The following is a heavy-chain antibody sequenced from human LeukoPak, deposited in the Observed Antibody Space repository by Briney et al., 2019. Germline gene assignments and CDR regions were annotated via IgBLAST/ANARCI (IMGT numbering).Heavy chain of an antibody. CDR3: ARDGGYCSGGSCKADV. Sequence: GGSLRLSCAASGFTFSSYEMNWVRQAPGKGLEWVSYISSSGSTIYYADSVKGRFTISRDNAKNSLYLQMNSLRAEDTAVYYCARDGGYCSGGSCKADVWGKGTTVAVSS. V-gene: IGHV3-48*03. J-gene: IGHJ6*04. D-gene: IGHD2-15*01. CDR1: GFTFSSYE. CDR2: ISSSGSTI.